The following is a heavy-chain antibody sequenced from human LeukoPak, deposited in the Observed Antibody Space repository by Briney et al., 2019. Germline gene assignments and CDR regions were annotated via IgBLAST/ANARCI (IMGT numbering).Heavy chain of an antibody. CDR2: IWYDGSNK. CDR1: GFTFSSYG. J-gene: IGHJ4*02. Sequence: QPGGSLRLSCAASGFTFSSYGMHWVRQAPGKGLEWVAVIWYDGSNKYYADSVKGRFTISRDNSKNTLYLQVNSLRAEDTAVYYCAKDTSGYNWNYGLFDYWGQGTLVTVSS. CDR3: AKDTSGYNWNYGLFDY. D-gene: IGHD1-7*01. V-gene: IGHV3-33*06.